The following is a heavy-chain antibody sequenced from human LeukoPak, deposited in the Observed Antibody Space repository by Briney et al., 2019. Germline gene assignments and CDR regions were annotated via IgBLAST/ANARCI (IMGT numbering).Heavy chain of an antibody. V-gene: IGHV1-69*13. D-gene: IGHD5-24*01. CDR2: IIPIFGTA. J-gene: IGHJ4*02. CDR3: ARRRDGYRSYYFDY. Sequence: SVKVSCKASGGTFSSYAISWVRQAPGQGLEWVGGIIPIFGTANYAQKFQGRVTITADESTSTAYMELSSLRSEDTAVYYCARRRDGYRSYYFDYWGQGTLVTVSS. CDR1: GGTFSSYA.